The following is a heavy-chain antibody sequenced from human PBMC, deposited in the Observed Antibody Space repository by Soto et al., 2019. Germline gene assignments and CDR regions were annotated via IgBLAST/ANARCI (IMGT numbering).Heavy chain of an antibody. CDR3: ARGPRYCSGYSCDYYMDV. V-gene: IGHV3-23*01. J-gene: IGHJ6*03. CDR1: GLTFSSYA. CDR2: ISGSAATT. D-gene: IGHD2-15*01. Sequence: EVQLLESGGGLVQPGGSLRLSCAASGLTFSSYAMSWVRQAPGKGLEWVSAISGSAATTFYADSVKGRFTVSRDNSKNTLYLQMNSLIAEDTAVYYCARGPRYCSGYSCDYYMDVWGKGTTVTVSS.